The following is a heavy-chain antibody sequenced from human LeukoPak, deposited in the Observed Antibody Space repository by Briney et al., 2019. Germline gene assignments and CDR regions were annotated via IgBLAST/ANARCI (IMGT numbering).Heavy chain of an antibody. J-gene: IGHJ6*02. CDR2: ISGSGGST. D-gene: IGHD3-9*01. CDR1: GFTFSSYA. V-gene: IGHV3-23*01. Sequence: GGSLRLSCAASGFTFSSYAMSWVRQAPGKGLEWVSAISGSGGSTYYADSVKGRFTISRDNSKNTLYLQMNSLRAEDTAVDYCAKISLRYFDWSPVWGQGTTVTVSS. CDR3: AKISLRYFDWSPV.